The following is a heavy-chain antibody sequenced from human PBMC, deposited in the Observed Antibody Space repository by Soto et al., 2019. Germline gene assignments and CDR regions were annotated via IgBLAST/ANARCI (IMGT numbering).Heavy chain of an antibody. Sequence: QITLKESGPPLVKPTQTLTLTCTFSGVSLSTSGVDVGWIRQPPGKALEWLTLIYWDDDKRYSPSLKSRLTITKDTSKNQVVLTMTNMDPLDTASYYCAYRRPYSNSPECFFDHWGQVTLFTVSS. D-gene: IGHD6-6*01. CDR1: GVSLSTSGVD. CDR2: IYWDDDK. V-gene: IGHV2-5*02. CDR3: AYRRPYSNSPECFFDH. J-gene: IGHJ4*02.